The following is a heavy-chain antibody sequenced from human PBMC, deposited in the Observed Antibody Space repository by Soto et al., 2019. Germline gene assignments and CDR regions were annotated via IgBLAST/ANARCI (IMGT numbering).Heavy chain of an antibody. CDR1: GFTFSSYG. Sequence: PGGSLRLSCAASGFTFSSYGMHWVRQAPGKGLEWVAVISYDGSNKYYADSVKGRFTISRDNSKNTLYLQMSSLRAEDTAVYYCAKVEGIQLWLRRYYYYYGMDVWGQGTTVTVSS. V-gene: IGHV3-30*18. J-gene: IGHJ6*02. CDR2: ISYDGSNK. D-gene: IGHD5-18*01. CDR3: AKVEGIQLWLRRYYYYYGMDV.